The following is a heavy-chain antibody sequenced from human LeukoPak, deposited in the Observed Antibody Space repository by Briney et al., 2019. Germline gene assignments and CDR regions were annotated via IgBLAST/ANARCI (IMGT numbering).Heavy chain of an antibody. CDR3: ARGTSYPYDNFDY. CDR2: IYHSGST. D-gene: IGHD3-16*01. Sequence: SETLSLTCAVSGYSISSNHYWGWIRQPPGKGLEWVGSIYHSGSTYYKPSLKSRVTISVDTSKNQFSLRLSSVTAADTAVYYCARGTSYPYDNFDYWGQGTLVTVSS. J-gene: IGHJ4*02. CDR1: GYSISSNHY. V-gene: IGHV4-38-2*01.